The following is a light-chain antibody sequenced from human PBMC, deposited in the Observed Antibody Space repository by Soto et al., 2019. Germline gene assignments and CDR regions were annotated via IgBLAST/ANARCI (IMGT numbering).Light chain of an antibody. J-gene: IGLJ1*01. CDR1: SSNIGAHYD. Sequence: QSVLTQPPSVSWAPGQRVTISCTGSSSNIGAHYDVHWYQQLPGTAPKLLIYGNSNRPSGVPDRFSGSKSGTSASLAITGLQAEDEADYYCQSYDNSLSVYVFGTGTKLTVL. V-gene: IGLV1-40*01. CDR2: GNS. CDR3: QSYDNSLSVYV.